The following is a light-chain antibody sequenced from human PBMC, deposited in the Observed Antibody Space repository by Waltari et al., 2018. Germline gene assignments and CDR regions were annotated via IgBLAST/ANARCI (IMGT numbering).Light chain of an antibody. CDR3: LQHNSYPPT. CDR1: QGISSY. Sequence: DIQMTQSQSYLSASVGDTVTITCRASQGISSYLNWLQQKPGKAPMLLIYAATTLQSGVPSRFSGSGSGTEFTLTISSLQPEDFAAYYCLQHNSYPPTFGGGTKVEIK. V-gene: IGKV1-17*01. J-gene: IGKJ4*01. CDR2: AAT.